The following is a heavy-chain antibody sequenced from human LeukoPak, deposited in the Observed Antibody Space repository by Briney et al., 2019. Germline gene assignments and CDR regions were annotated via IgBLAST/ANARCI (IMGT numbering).Heavy chain of an antibody. CDR2: IIPIFGTA. CDR1: GGTFISYA. CDR3: ARSSIFGVVTLNWFDP. J-gene: IGHJ5*02. Sequence: ASVKVSCKASGGTFISYAISWVRQAPGQGLEWMGGIIPIFGTANYAQKFQGRVTITTDESTSTAYMELSSLRSEDTAVYYCARSSIFGVVTLNWFDPWGQGTLVTVSS. D-gene: IGHD3-3*01. V-gene: IGHV1-69*05.